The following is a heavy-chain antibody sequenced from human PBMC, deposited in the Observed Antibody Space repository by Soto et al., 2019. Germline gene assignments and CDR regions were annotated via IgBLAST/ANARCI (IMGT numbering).Heavy chain of an antibody. CDR2: IYYSGST. CDR3: ARHVGYCSSTSCYWVYYYYYGMDV. J-gene: IGHJ6*02. D-gene: IGHD2-2*01. V-gene: IGHV4-39*01. Sequence: SEALSLTCTVSGGSISSSSYYWGWIRQPPGKGLEWIGSIYYSGSTYYNPSLKSRVTISVDTSKNQFSLKLSSVTAADTAVYYCARHVGYCSSTSCYWVYYYYYGMDVWGQGTTVTVYS. CDR1: GGSISSSSYY.